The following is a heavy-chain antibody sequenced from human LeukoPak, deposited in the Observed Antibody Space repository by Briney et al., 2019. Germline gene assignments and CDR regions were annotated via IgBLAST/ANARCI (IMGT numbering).Heavy chain of an antibody. D-gene: IGHD1-1*01. V-gene: IGHV3-30*18. J-gene: IGHJ4*02. Sequence: GGSLRLSCAASGFTFSSYGMHWVRQAPGKGLEWVAVISYDGSNKRYADSVKGRFTISRDNSKNTVNLQMNSLRTEDTAVYYCAKETTLRYFDYWGQGTLVTVSS. CDR2: ISYDGSNK. CDR1: GFTFSSYG. CDR3: AKETTLRYFDY.